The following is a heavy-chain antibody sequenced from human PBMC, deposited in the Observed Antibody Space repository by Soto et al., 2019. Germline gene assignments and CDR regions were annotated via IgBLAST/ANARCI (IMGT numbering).Heavy chain of an antibody. V-gene: IGHV3-7*04. J-gene: IGHJ4*02. CDR2: MNEYGGER. CDR3: ARATGADKEDY. Sequence: EVQLVESGGGLVQPGGSLRLSCSASGFIFSSYWMSWLRQAPGKGLEWVASMNEYGGERYYVDSVKGRFTISTDNAKNSLYLQMNSLRAEDTAVYYCARATGADKEDYGGQGTLVTVSS. D-gene: IGHD3-10*01. CDR1: GFIFSSYW.